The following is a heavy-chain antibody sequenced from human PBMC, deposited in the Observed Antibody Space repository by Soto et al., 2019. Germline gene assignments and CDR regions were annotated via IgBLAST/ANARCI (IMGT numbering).Heavy chain of an antibody. Sequence: SETLSLTCAVSGGSISSSNWWSWVRQPPGKGLEWIGESYHSGSTKYNPSLKSRVTISVDTSKNQFSLKLNSVTAADTAVYYCARDLWGYCGADCYPLDVWGQGTTVT. D-gene: IGHD2-21*02. CDR2: SYHSGST. CDR3: ARDLWGYCGADCYPLDV. CDR1: GGSISSSNW. V-gene: IGHV4-4*02. J-gene: IGHJ6*02.